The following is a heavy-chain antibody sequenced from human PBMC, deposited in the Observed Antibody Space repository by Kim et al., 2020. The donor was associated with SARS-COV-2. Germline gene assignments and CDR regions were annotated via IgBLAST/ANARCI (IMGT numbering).Heavy chain of an antibody. Sequence: ASVKVSCKASGYTFIDYYMHWILQAPGQGLEWMGILNPSGGSTTYAQKFQGRVTMTRDTSTSTLYMELRSLRSEDTAVYYCARVLDYGDPSDYWGQGTLVTVSS. CDR2: LNPSGGST. D-gene: IGHD4-17*01. CDR3: ARVLDYGDPSDY. V-gene: IGHV1-46*01. CDR1: GYTFIDYY. J-gene: IGHJ4*02.